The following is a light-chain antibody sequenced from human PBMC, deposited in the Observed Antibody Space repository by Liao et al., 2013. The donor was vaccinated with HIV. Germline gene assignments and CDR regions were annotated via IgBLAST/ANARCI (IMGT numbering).Light chain of an antibody. CDR1: TLADKY. Sequence: SYAVTQPPSVSVSPGQTASITCSGDTLADKYTFWYQQKPGQSPVLVMYEDTERPSGTPERFSGSRSGNTATLTISGTQTVDEADYYCQAWDSVTDNYVFGTGTKVTVL. V-gene: IGLV3-1*01. J-gene: IGLJ1*01. CDR2: EDT. CDR3: QAWDSVTDNYV.